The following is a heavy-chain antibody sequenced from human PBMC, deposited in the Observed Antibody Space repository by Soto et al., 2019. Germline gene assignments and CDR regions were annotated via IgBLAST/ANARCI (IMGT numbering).Heavy chain of an antibody. CDR2: ISGGGGIT. CDR3: VRGGYCSRASCPTKSINHFDP. V-gene: IGHV3-23*01. D-gene: IGHD2-2*01. CDR1: GFAFSDYA. Sequence: EVQLLESGGGLKQPGESLRISCAASGFAFSDYAMNWVRQAPGKGLEWVSAISGGGGITYYADSVKGRFTISKDDSGSTLYLQMSSLRAEDTALYFCVRGGYCSRASCPTKSINHFDPWGQGSLVTVSS. J-gene: IGHJ5*02.